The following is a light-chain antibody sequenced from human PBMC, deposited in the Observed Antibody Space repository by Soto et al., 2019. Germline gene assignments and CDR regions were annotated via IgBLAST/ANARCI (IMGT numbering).Light chain of an antibody. V-gene: IGLV2-14*01. CDR2: DVS. CDR3: SSYTSSSTRV. J-gene: IGLJ2*01. CDR1: SSDVGGYNY. Sequence: QSALTQPASVSGSPGQSITISCTGTSSDVGGYNYVSWYQQHPGKAPKLMIYDVSNRPSGVSNRFSVSKSGNTASLTISGLQAEDEGDYYFSSYTSSSTRVFGGGTQLTVL.